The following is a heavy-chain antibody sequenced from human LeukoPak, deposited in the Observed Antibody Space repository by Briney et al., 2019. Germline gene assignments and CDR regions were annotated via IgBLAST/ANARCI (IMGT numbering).Heavy chain of an antibody. J-gene: IGHJ4*02. V-gene: IGHV1-2*02. CDR1: GYTFTGYY. Sequence: ASVKVSCKASGYTFTGYYMHWVRQAPGQGLEWMGWINPNSGGTNYAQKFQGRVTMTRDTSISTAYMELSRLRSDDTAVYYCARGNDILTGYTTPNDYWGQGTLVTVSS. D-gene: IGHD3-9*01. CDR2: INPNSGGT. CDR3: ARGNDILTGYTTPNDY.